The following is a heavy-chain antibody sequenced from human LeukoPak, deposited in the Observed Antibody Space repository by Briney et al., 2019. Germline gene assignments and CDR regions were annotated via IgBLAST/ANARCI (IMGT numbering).Heavy chain of an antibody. CDR2: INHSGST. CDR1: GGSFSGYY. V-gene: IGHV4-34*01. Sequence: SETLSLTCAVYGGSFSGYYWSWIRQPPGKGLEWIGEINHSGSTNYNPSLKSRVIISVDTSKNQFSLKLSSVTAADTAVYYCARGRGTSSCWGQGTLVTVSS. CDR3: ARGRGTSSC. J-gene: IGHJ4*02. D-gene: IGHD3-10*01.